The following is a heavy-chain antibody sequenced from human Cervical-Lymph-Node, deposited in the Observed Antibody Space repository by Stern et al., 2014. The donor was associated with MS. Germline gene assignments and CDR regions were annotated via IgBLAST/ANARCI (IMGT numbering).Heavy chain of an antibody. CDR1: GFSLSTSGVG. Sequence: QVTLRESGPTLVKPTQTLTLTCTFSGFSLSTSGVGVGWIRQPPGKALEWLALIYWDDDKRYSPSLKSRLTITKDTSKNQVVLTMTNMDPVDTATYYCAHRGPIGSSWYGVEAFDIWGQGTMVTVSS. D-gene: IGHD6-13*01. CDR3: AHRGPIGSSWYGVEAFDI. J-gene: IGHJ3*02. V-gene: IGHV2-5*02. CDR2: IYWDDDK.